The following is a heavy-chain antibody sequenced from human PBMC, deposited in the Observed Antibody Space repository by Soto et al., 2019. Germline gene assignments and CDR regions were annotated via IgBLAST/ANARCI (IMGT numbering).Heavy chain of an antibody. D-gene: IGHD2-2*01. CDR1: GGSFSGYY. J-gene: IGHJ5*02. Sequence: SETLSLTSAVDGGSFSGYYWLLIRQPPGKGLEWIGEISHSGSTNYNPSLNSRVTISVDTSKNQFSLKLSSVTAADTAVYYCARAGWWIVVVPAATREEFEYNWFDPWGQGTLVTVSS. V-gene: IGHV4-34*01. CDR2: ISHSGST. CDR3: ARAGWWIVVVPAATREEFEYNWFDP.